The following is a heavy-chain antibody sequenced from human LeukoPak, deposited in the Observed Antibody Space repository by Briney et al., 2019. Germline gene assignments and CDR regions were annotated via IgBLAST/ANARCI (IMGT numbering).Heavy chain of an antibody. CDR2: IYYSGST. J-gene: IGHJ6*03. CDR1: GGSISSGGYY. Sequence: SQTLSLTCTVSGGSISSGGYYWSWLRQHPGKGLEWIGYIYYSGSTYYNPSLKSRVTISVDTSKNQFSLKLSSVTAADTAVYYCARHWTGAGYYYYIDVWGKGTTVTVSS. CDR3: ARHWTGAGYYYYIDV. V-gene: IGHV4-31*03. D-gene: IGHD3/OR15-3a*01.